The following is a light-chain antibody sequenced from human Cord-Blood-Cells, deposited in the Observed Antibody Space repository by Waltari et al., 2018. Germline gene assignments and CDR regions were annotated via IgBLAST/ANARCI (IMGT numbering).Light chain of an antibody. J-gene: IGKJ4*01. CDR2: DAS. V-gene: IGKV3-11*01. Sequence: ETVSSYSVPPASFSAGVRAPSSCRASQSVSSYLAWYQQNPGQAPRLLIYDASNRATGIPARFSGSGSGTDFTLTISSLEPEDFAVYYCQQRSNWPFLTFGGGTKVEIK. CDR1: QSVSSY. CDR3: QQRSNWPFLT.